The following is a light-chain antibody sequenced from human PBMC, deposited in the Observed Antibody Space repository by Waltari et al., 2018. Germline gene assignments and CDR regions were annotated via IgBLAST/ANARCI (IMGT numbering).Light chain of an antibody. CDR3: QTWDTATHVI. J-gene: IGLJ2*01. V-gene: IGLV4-69*01. CDR1: SGHSDYA. CDR2: VNSGGSH. Sequence: QVVLTQSPSASASLGASVKLTCTLSSGHSDYAIAWHQQQPEKGPRYLMKVNSGGSHIKGDGLPARFSGSSSGAERYLTISSLQSEDEADYYCQTWDTATHVIFGGGTKLTVL.